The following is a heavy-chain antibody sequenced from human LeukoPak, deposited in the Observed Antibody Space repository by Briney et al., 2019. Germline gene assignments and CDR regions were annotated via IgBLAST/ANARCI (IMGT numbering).Heavy chain of an antibody. V-gene: IGHV1-69*13. CDR3: ARDSPGGDYPWDY. D-gene: IGHD4-17*01. Sequence: ASVKVSCKASGGTFSSYAISWVRQAPGQGLELMGGIIPIFGTANYAQKFQGRVTITADESTSTAYMELSSLRSEDTAVYYCARDSPGGDYPWDYWGQGTLVTVSS. CDR2: IIPIFGTA. J-gene: IGHJ4*02. CDR1: GGTFSSYA.